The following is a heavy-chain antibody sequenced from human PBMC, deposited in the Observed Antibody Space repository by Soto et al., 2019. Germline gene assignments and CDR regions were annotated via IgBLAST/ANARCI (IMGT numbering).Heavy chain of an antibody. CDR3: ARENVVRNDY. V-gene: IGHV1-8*01. CDR2: MNPNSGNT. Sequence: QVQLVQSGAEVKKPGASVKVSCKASGYTFTSYDINWVRQATGQGLEWMGWMNPNSGNTGYAQKCQGRRARARNTSISTAYMELSSLRSEDPAVYYCARENVVRNDYWGQGTLVTVSS. D-gene: IGHD2-15*01. J-gene: IGHJ4*02. CDR1: GYTFTSYD.